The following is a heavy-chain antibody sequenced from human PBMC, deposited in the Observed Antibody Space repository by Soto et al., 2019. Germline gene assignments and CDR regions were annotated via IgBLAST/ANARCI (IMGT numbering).Heavy chain of an antibody. CDR2: IYNSGSS. Sequence: SETLSLTCTVPGASISGYYWNWIRQPPGKGLEWIGYIYNSGSSNYNPSLKSRVTISADTSKNQFSLRLSSVTAADTAVYHCARGYFDSRGYSAPFDLWGQGTLVTVSS. CDR3: ARGYFDSRGYSAPFDL. J-gene: IGHJ4*02. V-gene: IGHV4-59*01. D-gene: IGHD3-22*01. CDR1: GASISGYY.